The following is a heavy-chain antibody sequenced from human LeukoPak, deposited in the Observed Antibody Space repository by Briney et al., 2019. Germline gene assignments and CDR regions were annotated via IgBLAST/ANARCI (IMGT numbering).Heavy chain of an antibody. V-gene: IGHV4-59*01. CDR2: IYYSGST. D-gene: IGHD3/OR15-3a*01. CDR3: ARGWTWFDP. Sequence: ASETLSLTFTVSGGSISSYYWSWIRQPPGKGLEWIGYIYYSGSTNYNPSLKSRVTISVDTSKNQFSLKLSSVTAADTAVYYCARGWTWFDPWGQGTLVTVSS. CDR1: GGSISSYY. J-gene: IGHJ5*02.